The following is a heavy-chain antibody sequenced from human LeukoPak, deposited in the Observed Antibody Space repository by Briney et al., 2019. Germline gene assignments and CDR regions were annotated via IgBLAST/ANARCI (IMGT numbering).Heavy chain of an antibody. CDR1: GFTFSNYG. V-gene: IGHV3-30*18. CDR2: ISYDGPNK. D-gene: IGHD3-22*01. Sequence: PGGSLRLSCAASGFTFSNYGMHWVRQAPGKGLEWVAVISYDGPNKYYADSVKGRFTISRDNSKNTLYLQMNSLRAEDTAVYYCAKDDYYDTSGYRDWGQGTLVTVSS. J-gene: IGHJ4*02. CDR3: AKDDYYDTSGYRD.